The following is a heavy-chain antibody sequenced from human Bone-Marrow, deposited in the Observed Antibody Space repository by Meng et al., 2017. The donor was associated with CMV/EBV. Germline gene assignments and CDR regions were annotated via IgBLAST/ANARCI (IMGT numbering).Heavy chain of an antibody. J-gene: IGHJ6*04. CDR2: INSSGSTI. D-gene: IGHD6-13*01. CDR1: GFTFSDYY. V-gene: IGHV3-11*04. Sequence: GGSPRFSRAAFGFTFSDYYMSWIRQAPGKGLEWVSYINSSGSTIYYADSVKGRFTISRDNAKNSLYLQMNSLRAEDTAVYYCAREVRSSSWYVSQASGGYGMDVCGEGTTVTVSS. CDR3: AREVRSSSWYVSQASGGYGMDV.